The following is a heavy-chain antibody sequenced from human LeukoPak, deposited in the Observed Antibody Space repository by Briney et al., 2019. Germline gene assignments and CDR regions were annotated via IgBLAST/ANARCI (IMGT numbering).Heavy chain of an antibody. CDR1: GFTFSGSA. CDR3: TRPEWPSGYYYYGMDV. V-gene: IGHV3-73*01. D-gene: IGHD3-3*01. J-gene: IGHJ6*02. Sequence: GGSLRLSCAASGFTFSGSAMHWVRQASGKGLEWVGRIRSKANSYATAYAASVKGRFTISRDDSKNTAYLQMNSLKTEDTAVYYCTRPEWPSGYYYYGMDVWGQGTTVTVSS. CDR2: IRSKANSYAT.